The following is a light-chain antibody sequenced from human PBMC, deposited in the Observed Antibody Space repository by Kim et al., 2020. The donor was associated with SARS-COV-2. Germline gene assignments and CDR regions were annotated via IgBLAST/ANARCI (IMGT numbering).Light chain of an antibody. J-gene: IGLJ2*01. CDR2: LNSDGRH. CDR1: SGHTTYD. Sequence: QPVLTQSPSASASLGASVKLTCTLSSGHTTYDITWHQLQPGKGPRYLMKLNSDGRHIKGDGIPDRFSGSSSGAERYHTISSLQSEDEADYYCHTWSTAIVFGGGTQLTVL. V-gene: IGLV4-69*01. CDR3: HTWSTAIV.